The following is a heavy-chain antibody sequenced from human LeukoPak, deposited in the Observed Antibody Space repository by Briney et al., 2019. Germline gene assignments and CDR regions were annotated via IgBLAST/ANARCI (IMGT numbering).Heavy chain of an antibody. J-gene: IGHJ6*02. CDR3: ARGLSYYYDSSGYYPLGMDV. Sequence: GSSVKVSCKASGGTFSSYAISWVRQASGQGLEWMGRIIPIFGIANYAQKFQGRVTITADKSTSTAYMELSSLRSEDTAVYYCARGLSYYYDSSGYYPLGMDVWGQGTTVTVSS. CDR2: IIPIFGIA. CDR1: GGTFSSYA. V-gene: IGHV1-69*04. D-gene: IGHD3-22*01.